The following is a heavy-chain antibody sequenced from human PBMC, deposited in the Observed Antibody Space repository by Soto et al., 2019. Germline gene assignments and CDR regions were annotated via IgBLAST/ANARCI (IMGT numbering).Heavy chain of an antibody. CDR3: ARKVLGSTSRTDWGYFDL. CDR2: ISGGGDRT. CDR1: GFTFINYA. Sequence: EVQLLESGGGLVQPGGSLRLSCVGSGFTFINYAMNWVRQTPGKGLEWVSGISGGGDRTFDADYVKGRFTISRDNSKNTANLQMNSLRDDDTAVYYCARKVLGSTSRTDWGYFDLWGRGTLVTVSS. J-gene: IGHJ2*01. V-gene: IGHV3-23*01. D-gene: IGHD2-2*01.